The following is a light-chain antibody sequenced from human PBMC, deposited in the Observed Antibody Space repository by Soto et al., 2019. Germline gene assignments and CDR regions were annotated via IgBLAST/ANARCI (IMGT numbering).Light chain of an antibody. CDR2: DAS. J-gene: IGKJ1*01. Sequence: ETVLTKSPATLCLYTRERATRSCMASQSVSSYLAWYQQKPGQAPRLLIYDASNRATGIPARFSGSGSGTDFTLTISSLEPEDFGVYYCQQRSNWPTTFGQGTKVDIK. CDR1: QSVSSY. CDR3: QQRSNWPTT. V-gene: IGKV3-11*01.